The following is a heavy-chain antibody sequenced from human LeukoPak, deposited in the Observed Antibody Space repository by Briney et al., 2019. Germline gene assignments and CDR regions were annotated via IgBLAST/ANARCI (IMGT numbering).Heavy chain of an antibody. CDR2: INHSGST. Sequence: SETLSLTCAVYGGSFSGYYWSWIRQPPGKGLEWIGEINHSGSTNYNPPLKSRVTISVDTSKNQFSLKLSSVTAADTAVYYCARLDYYYYYMDVWGKGTTVTISS. CDR3: ARLDYYYYYMDV. V-gene: IGHV4-34*01. CDR1: GGSFSGYY. J-gene: IGHJ6*03.